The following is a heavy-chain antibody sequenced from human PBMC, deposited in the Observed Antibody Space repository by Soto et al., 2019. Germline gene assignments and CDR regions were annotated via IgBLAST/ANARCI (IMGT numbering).Heavy chain of an antibody. CDR1: GFTLSSYA. CDR3: AKDLDLINDFSKEI. CDR2: ISGSGGST. J-gene: IGHJ3*02. V-gene: IGHV3-23*01. Sequence: EVQLLESGGGLVQPGGSLRLSCAASGFTLSSYAMSWIRQAPGKGLEWVSAISGSGGSTYYPDSVKGRFTISRDNSKNTLYLQMNSLRAEDTAVYYCAKDLDLINDFSKEIWGQGTMVTVSS. D-gene: IGHD3-3*01.